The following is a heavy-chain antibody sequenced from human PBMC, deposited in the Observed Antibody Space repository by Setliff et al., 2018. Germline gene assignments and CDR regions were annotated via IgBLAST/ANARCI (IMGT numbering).Heavy chain of an antibody. J-gene: IGHJ6*03. V-gene: IGHV3-30*02. CDR1: GFNFANPG. CDR2: IWFDGSLK. D-gene: IGHD6-13*01. Sequence: PGGSLRLSCAASGFNFANPGMHWVRQAPGKGLEWVTLIWFDGSLKYYRDSVRGRFTISRDISKNTLYVQMNSLRPEDTAVYYCARSRYTSRWYEMSAMDVWGKGTTVTVSS. CDR3: ARSRYTSRWYEMSAMDV.